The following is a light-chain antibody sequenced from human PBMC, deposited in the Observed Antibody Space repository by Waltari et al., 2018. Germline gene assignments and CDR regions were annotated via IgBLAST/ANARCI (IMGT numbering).Light chain of an antibody. J-gene: IGKJ2*01. CDR1: QSVSSK. Sequence: EILLTQSPATLSLSPGERATLSCRASQSVSSKLAWYQQKPGQAPRLLMYDASNRATGIPARFSGSGSGTDFTLTISSLEPQDFAVYYCHQRNNWPFTFGQGTKLEIK. V-gene: IGKV3-11*01. CDR3: HQRNNWPFT. CDR2: DAS.